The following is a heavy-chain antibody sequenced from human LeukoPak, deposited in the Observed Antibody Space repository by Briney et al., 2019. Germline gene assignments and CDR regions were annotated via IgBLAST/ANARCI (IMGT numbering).Heavy chain of an antibody. CDR1: GGSYSGYY. Sequence: PSETLSLTCAVYGGSYSGYYWSWIRQPPAKGLDWIGEINHSGSTNYNPSLKSRVTISVDTSKNQFSLKLSSVTAADTAVYHCARMMQLWTDPFDYWGQGTLVIVSS. CDR3: ARMMQLWTDPFDY. CDR2: INHSGST. V-gene: IGHV4-34*01. J-gene: IGHJ4*02. D-gene: IGHD5-18*01.